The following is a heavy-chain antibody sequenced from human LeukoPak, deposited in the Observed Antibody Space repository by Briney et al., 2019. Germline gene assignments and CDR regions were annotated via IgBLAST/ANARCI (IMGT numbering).Heavy chain of an antibody. J-gene: IGHJ6*04. D-gene: IGHD5-12*01. Sequence: GGSLRLSCAASGLTFSTYWMHWVRQVPGKGLVWVSRIKSDGSSTSYADSVKGRFTISRDNGKNTLYLQMNSLRAEDTAVYYCARDQGGYSGYVYYYYGMDVWGKGTTDTVSS. V-gene: IGHV3-74*01. CDR2: IKSDGSST. CDR1: GLTFSTYW. CDR3: ARDQGGYSGYVYYYYGMDV.